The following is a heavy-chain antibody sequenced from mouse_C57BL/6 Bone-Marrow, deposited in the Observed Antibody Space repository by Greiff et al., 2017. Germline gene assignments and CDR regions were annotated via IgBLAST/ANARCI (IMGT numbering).Heavy chain of an antibody. CDR3: ARPLGYFDY. CDR1: GYAFSSSW. V-gene: IGHV1-82*01. J-gene: IGHJ2*01. Sequence: QVQLQQSGPELVKPGASVKISCKASGYAFSSSWMNWVKQRPGKGLEWIGRIYPGDGDTNYNGKFKGKATLTADNTSSTAYMQLSSLTSEDSAVYFCARPLGYFDYWGQGTTLTVSS. D-gene: IGHD2-10*02. CDR2: IYPGDGDT.